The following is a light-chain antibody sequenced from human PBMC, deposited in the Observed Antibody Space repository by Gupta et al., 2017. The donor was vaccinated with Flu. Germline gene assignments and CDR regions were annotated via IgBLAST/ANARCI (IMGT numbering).Light chain of an antibody. V-gene: IGLV3-25*02. J-gene: IGLJ2*01. Sequence: SFDLTQPPSVSGSPGQTARSTCFGDVLSRQYTYWYQQRPGQAPSVLIYKDRERPPGVPGRVSSSSSGTRATLTITGGQAEDADDYYWQSADNTDVVFGGGTRLTVL. CDR2: KDR. CDR3: QSADNTDVV. CDR1: VLSRQY.